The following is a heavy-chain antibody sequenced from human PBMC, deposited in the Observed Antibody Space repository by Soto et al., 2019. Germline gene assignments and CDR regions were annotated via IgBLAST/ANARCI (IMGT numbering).Heavy chain of an antibody. CDR3: ARRTSYGSGSYFDY. J-gene: IGHJ4*02. D-gene: IGHD3-10*01. Sequence: ETLSLTCTVSGGSISSYYWSWIRQPPGKGLEWIGYIYYSGSTNYNPSLKSRVTISVDTSKNQFSLKLSSVTAADTAVYYCARRTSYGSGSYFDYWGQGTLVTVSS. CDR2: IYYSGST. V-gene: IGHV4-59*08. CDR1: GGSISSYY.